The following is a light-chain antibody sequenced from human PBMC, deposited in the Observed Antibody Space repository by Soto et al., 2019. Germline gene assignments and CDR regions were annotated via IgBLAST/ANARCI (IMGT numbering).Light chain of an antibody. CDR1: TSDVGDYNY. Sequence: QSVLTQPASVSGSPGQSITISCTATTSDVGDYNYVSWYQQYTGKAPKPIIYNVSNRPSGVSNRFSGSKSGDTASLTISGLQAEDEADYYCSSYTSRSSVIFGGGTKVTVL. CDR3: SSYTSRSSVI. V-gene: IGLV2-14*01. CDR2: NVS. J-gene: IGLJ2*01.